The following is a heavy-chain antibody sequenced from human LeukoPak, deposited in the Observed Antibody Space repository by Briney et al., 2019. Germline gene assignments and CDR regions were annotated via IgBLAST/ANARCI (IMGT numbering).Heavy chain of an antibody. CDR3: ARGLKRLRLYYYFGMEV. Sequence: SETLSLTCAVYGGCFSGYYWSRIRQPPGKGLECIREINHSGSTNYNPSLKSRVTISVATSKNQFSLKLRSVTAADTAVYYCARGLKRLRLYYYFGMEVWGQGTTVTVSS. CDR1: GGCFSGYY. CDR2: INHSGST. J-gene: IGHJ6*02. V-gene: IGHV4-34*01. D-gene: IGHD5-12*01.